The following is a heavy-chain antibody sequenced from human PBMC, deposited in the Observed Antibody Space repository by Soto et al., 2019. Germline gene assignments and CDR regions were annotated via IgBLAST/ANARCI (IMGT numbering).Heavy chain of an antibody. D-gene: IGHD6-13*01. CDR1: VGSFSGYY. CDR3: ARFVAAAGTGYSYYGMDV. J-gene: IGHJ6*02. V-gene: IGHV4-34*01. CDR2: INHSGST. Sequence: LXLTCAVYVGSFSGYYWSWIRQPPGKGLEWIGEINHSGSTNYNPSLKSRVTISVDTSKNQFSLKLSSVTAADTAVYYCARFVAAAGTGYSYYGMDVWGQGTTVTVSS.